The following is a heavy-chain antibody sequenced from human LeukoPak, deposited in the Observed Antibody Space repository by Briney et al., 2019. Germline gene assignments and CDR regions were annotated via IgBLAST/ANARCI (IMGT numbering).Heavy chain of an antibody. J-gene: IGHJ3*01. CDR2: TRNKVNSDTT. CDR1: GFSFSDHY. D-gene: IGHD1-26*01. V-gene: IGHV3-72*01. CDR3: SKGYSGLLIYALDV. Sequence: GGSLRLSCAGSGFSFSDHYIDWVRQAPGKGPEWIGRTRNKVNSDTTEYAASVKGRFSISRDDSKNSLFLQMNSLRPEDTAVYYCSKGYSGLLIYALDVWGQGTRVTVSS.